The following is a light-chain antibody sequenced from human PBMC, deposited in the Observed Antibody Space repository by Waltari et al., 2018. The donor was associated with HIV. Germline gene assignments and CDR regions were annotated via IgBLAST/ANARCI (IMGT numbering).Light chain of an antibody. Sequence: EIVMTQSPATLSVSPGERATLSCRASQTIGSNLAWYQQKPGQAPRLLIYGTSTRATGIPARFSGLGSGTEFTLTISSLQSEDFAVYDCLQYNNWPPWTFGQGTKVEIK. J-gene: IGKJ1*01. CDR1: QTIGSN. CDR2: GTS. CDR3: LQYNNWPPWT. V-gene: IGKV3-15*01.